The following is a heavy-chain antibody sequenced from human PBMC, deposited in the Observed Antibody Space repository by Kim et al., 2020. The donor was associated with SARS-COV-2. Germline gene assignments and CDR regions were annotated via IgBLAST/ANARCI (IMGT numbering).Heavy chain of an antibody. CDR3: VVVPAASFGMDV. Sequence: NADSVKSRFTISRDNAKNTLYLQMNSLRAEDTAVYYCVVVPAASFGMDVWGQGTTVTVSS. J-gene: IGHJ6*02. V-gene: IGHV3-74*01. D-gene: IGHD2-2*01.